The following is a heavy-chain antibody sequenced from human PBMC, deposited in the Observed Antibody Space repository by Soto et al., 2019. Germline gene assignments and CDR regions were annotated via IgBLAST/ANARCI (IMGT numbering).Heavy chain of an antibody. CDR3: ARDITVSYYFDY. V-gene: IGHV4-31*03. J-gene: IGHJ4*02. D-gene: IGHD1-20*01. CDR2: IYYSGST. Sequence: QVQLQESGPGLVKPSQTLSLTCTVSGGSISSGGYYWSWIRQHPGKGLEWIGDIYYSGSTYYNPALKSRVTISVDTSKNQFSLKLSSVTAADTAVYYCARDITVSYYFDYWGQGTLVTVSS. CDR1: GGSISSGGYY.